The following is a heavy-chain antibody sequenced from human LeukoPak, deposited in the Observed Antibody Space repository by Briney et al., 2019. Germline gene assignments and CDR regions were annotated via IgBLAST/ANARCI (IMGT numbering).Heavy chain of an antibody. D-gene: IGHD6-19*01. V-gene: IGHV4-4*02. Sequence: SETLSLTCAVSGGSISSSNWWSWVRQPPGKGLEWIGEIYHSGSTNYNPSLKSRVTISVDKSKNQFSLKLSSVTAADTAVYYCARRSIAVARGYFDYWGQGTLVTVSS. J-gene: IGHJ4*02. CDR2: IYHSGST. CDR1: GGSISSSNW. CDR3: ARRSIAVARGYFDY.